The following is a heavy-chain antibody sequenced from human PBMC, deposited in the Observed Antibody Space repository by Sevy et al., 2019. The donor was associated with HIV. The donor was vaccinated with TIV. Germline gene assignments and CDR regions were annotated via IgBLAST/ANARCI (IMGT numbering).Heavy chain of an antibody. J-gene: IGHJ3*02. V-gene: IGHV3-7*01. D-gene: IGHD3-3*01. CDR2: IKQDGSEK. CDR1: GFTFSSYW. CDR3: ARDVVAQGVAPWGDAFDI. Sequence: GGSLRLSCAASGFTFSSYWMSWVRQAPGKGLEWVANIKQDGSEKYDVDSVKGRITISKDNAKNSLYLQMNSVRAADKDVYYCARDVVAQGVAPWGDAFDIWGQGTMVTVSS.